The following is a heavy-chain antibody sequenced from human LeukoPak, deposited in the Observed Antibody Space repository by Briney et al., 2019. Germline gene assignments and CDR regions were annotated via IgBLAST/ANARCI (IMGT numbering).Heavy chain of an antibody. CDR2: INHSGST. V-gene: IGHV4-34*01. D-gene: IGHD3-22*01. CDR1: GGSFSGYY. CDR3: ARGPRPLGSSGYYPPYYYGMDV. Sequence: SETLSLTCAVYGGSFSGYYWSWIRQPPGKGLEWIGEINHSGSTNYNPSLKSRVTISVDTSKNQFSLKLSSVTAADTAVYYCARGPRPLGSSGYYPPYYYGMDVWGQGTTVTVSS. J-gene: IGHJ6*02.